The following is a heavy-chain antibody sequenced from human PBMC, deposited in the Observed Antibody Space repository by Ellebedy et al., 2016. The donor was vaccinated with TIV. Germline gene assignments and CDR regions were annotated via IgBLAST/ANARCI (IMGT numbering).Heavy chain of an antibody. J-gene: IGHJ4*02. Sequence: GESLKISXAASGFTFSSYGMHWVRQAPGKGLEWVAVISYDGSNKYYADSVKGRFTISRDNSKNTLYLQMNSLRAEDTAVYYCAKDLVGSGFDYWGQGTLVTVSS. CDR2: ISYDGSNK. D-gene: IGHD1-26*01. V-gene: IGHV3-30*18. CDR3: AKDLVGSGFDY. CDR1: GFTFSSYG.